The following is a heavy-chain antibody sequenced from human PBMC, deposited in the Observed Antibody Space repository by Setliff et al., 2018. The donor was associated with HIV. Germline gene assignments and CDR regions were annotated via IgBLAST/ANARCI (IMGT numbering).Heavy chain of an antibody. V-gene: IGHV1-46*01. J-gene: IGHJ4*02. CDR2: IIPSGGST. CDR3: TSEPGHATFYFDY. Sequence: ASVKVSCKTSEYTFTNYYIHWVRQAPGQGLEYMGMIIPSGGSTSYTQKFQGRVTMTGDTSTTTVYMELSSLRSEDTAIYYCTSEPGHATFYFDYWGLGTLVTSPQ. CDR1: EYTFTNYY.